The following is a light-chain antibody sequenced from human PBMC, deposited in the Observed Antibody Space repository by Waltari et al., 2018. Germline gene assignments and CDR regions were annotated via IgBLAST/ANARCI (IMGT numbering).Light chain of an antibody. CDR3: HAAADNNWF. CDR2: NDT. V-gene: IGLV3-27*01. Sequence: YDLAQPFSVSVSPDQTATITCSGDVLAEKYVRWFQQRPGQAPTLILYNDTERPSGIPEPFSGSSSGSTVTLTIRGALLEDEADYHCHAAADNNWFFGGGTKLTVL. J-gene: IGLJ2*01. CDR1: VLAEKY.